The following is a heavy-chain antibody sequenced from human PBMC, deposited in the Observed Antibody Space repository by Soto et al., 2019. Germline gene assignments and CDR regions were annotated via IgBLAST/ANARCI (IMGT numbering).Heavy chain of an antibody. CDR3: AKDQSEWELPLDDFDI. Sequence: EVQLLESGGGLVQPGGSLRLSCAASGFTFSSYAMSWVRQAPGKGLEWVSAISGSGGSTYYADSVKGRFTISRDNSKNTLYLQMNSLRAEDTAVYYCAKDQSEWELPLDDFDIWGQGTMVTVSS. J-gene: IGHJ3*02. V-gene: IGHV3-23*01. D-gene: IGHD1-26*01. CDR2: ISGSGGST. CDR1: GFTFSSYA.